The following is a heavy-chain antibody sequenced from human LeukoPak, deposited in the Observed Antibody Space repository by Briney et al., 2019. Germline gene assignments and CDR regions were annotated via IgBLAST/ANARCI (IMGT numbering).Heavy chain of an antibody. CDR2: MNPNTGNT. V-gene: IGHV1-8*01. J-gene: IGHJ5*01. D-gene: IGHD4-17*01. Sequence: VASVRVSCKASGYTFSDHDVNWVRQAPGQGLEWMGWMNPNTGNTGYAQNLQGRVTMTRTNSITTAYMELSSLTSDDTAVYYCARGGGGEYLDWFDFWGQGTLVTVSS. CDR1: GYTFSDHD. CDR3: ARGGGGEYLDWFDF.